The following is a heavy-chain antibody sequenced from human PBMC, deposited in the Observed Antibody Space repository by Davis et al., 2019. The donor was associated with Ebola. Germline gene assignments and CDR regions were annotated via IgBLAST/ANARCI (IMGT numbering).Heavy chain of an antibody. V-gene: IGHV3-48*04. J-gene: IGHJ4*02. Sequence: GESLKISCAASGFTFSSYSMNWVRQAPGKGLEWVSYISSSGSTIYYADSVKGRFTISRDNAKNSLYLQMNSLRAEDTAVYYCARVRTGLDYWGQGTLVTVSS. CDR3: ARVRTGLDY. CDR2: ISSSGSTI. D-gene: IGHD2-8*02. CDR1: GFTFSSYS.